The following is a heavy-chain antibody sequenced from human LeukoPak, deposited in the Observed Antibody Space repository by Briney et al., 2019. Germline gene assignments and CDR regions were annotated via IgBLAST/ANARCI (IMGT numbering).Heavy chain of an antibody. D-gene: IGHD7-27*01. CDR1: GFSFSSYE. J-gene: IGHJ4*02. Sequence: GGSLRLSCAAPGFSFSSYEMNWVRQAPGKGLEWISYISDSGSTIYYADSVEGRFTISRDNAKNSLHLQMNGLRAEDTAVYYCARVSNWAHSWGQGTLVTVSS. V-gene: IGHV3-48*03. CDR3: ARVSNWAHS. CDR2: ISDSGSTI.